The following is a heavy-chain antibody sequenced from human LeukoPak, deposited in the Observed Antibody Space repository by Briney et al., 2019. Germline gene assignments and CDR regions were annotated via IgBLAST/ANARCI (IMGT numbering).Heavy chain of an antibody. CDR2: ISWSSGSI. J-gene: IGHJ4*02. Sequence: GRSLRLSCAASGFTFDDYAMHWVRQAPGKGLEWVSGISWSSGSIGYADSVKGRFTISRDNAKNSLYLQMNSLRAEGTAFYYCAKAPGYYRYYFDYWGQGTLVTVSS. D-gene: IGHD3-22*01. V-gene: IGHV3-9*01. CDR3: AKAPGYYRYYFDY. CDR1: GFTFDDYA.